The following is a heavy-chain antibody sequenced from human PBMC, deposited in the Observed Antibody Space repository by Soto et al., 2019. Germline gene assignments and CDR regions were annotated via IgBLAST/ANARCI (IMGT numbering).Heavy chain of an antibody. Sequence: KTSETLSLTCAVSCGSIDSGAFSLSWIRQPPGKGLEWIGYVTHSGTAYSIPSLNGRLTLSVDSSQTQFSLKLTSVTAADSAFYYCARIHWAQSSLDYWGRGILVTVSS. CDR1: CGSIDSGAFS. D-gene: IGHD6-19*01. CDR3: ARIHWAQSSLDY. V-gene: IGHV4-30-2*01. CDR2: VTHSGTA. J-gene: IGHJ4*02.